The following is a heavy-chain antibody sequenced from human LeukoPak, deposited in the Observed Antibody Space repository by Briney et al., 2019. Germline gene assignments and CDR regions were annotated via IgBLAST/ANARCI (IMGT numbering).Heavy chain of an antibody. CDR2: IRGSGGST. Sequence: GGSLRLSCAASGFTFSSYAMSWVRQAPGKGLEWVSDIRGSGGSTYYADSVKGRFTISRDNSKNTLYLQMNSPRAEDTAVYYCAKVPYDSSGYYYFDYWGQGTLVIVSS. D-gene: IGHD3-22*01. V-gene: IGHV3-23*01. CDR3: AKVPYDSSGYYYFDY. J-gene: IGHJ4*02. CDR1: GFTFSSYA.